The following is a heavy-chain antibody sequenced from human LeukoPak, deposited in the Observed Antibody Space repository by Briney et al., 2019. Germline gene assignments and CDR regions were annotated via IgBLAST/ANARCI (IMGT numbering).Heavy chain of an antibody. Sequence: ASAKVSCKASGYTFTSYGISWVRQAPGQGLEWMGWINPNSGGTNYAQKFQGRVTMTRDTSISTAYMELSRLRSDDTAVYYCARDGYDSSGYYGYWGQGTLVTVSS. CDR1: GYTFTSYG. CDR3: ARDGYDSSGYYGY. CDR2: INPNSGGT. J-gene: IGHJ4*02. V-gene: IGHV1-2*02. D-gene: IGHD3-22*01.